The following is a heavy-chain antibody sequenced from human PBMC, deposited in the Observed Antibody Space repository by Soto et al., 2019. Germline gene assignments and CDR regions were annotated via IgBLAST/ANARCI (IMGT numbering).Heavy chain of an antibody. CDR3: ARPLCSRTTCYCDH. V-gene: IGHV4-39*01. J-gene: IGHJ4*02. D-gene: IGHD2-2*01. CDR2: IYNGGRT. Sequence: LSETLSPTCIVAGGSMSSTSYYWGWIRQPPGKGLEWIGTIYNGGRTYYNPSLKSRVTISVDTSKNQFSLKLSSVSAADTAVYSIARPLCSRTTCYCDHCGKGTVVTVCS. CDR1: GGSMSSTSYY.